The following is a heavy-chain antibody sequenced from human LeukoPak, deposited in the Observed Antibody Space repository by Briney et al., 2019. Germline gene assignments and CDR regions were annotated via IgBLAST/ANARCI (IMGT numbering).Heavy chain of an antibody. V-gene: IGHV3-9*01. CDR1: GFTFDDYA. Sequence: GRPLRLSCAASGFTFDDYAMHWVRQAPGKGLEWVSGISWNSGSIGYADSVKGRFTISRDNAKNSLYLQMNSLRAEDTALYYCAKDSRSIGVAWFDPWGQGTLVTVSS. CDR3: AKDSRSIGVAWFDP. J-gene: IGHJ5*02. D-gene: IGHD2-15*01. CDR2: ISWNSGSI.